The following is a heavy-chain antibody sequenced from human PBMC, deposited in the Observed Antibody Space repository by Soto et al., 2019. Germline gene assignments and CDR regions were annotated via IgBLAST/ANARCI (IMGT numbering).Heavy chain of an antibody. Sequence: RSLLLSFADSGFTFSSKAISWLLQASGEDVHGVFGGSCSGDSTFYADSVKGRFTVAIDNSKNTVYLQMNNLRAEDTAGYYFTKDIHQYDFWRGNYTRGYYFDYWGKGPLVTVS. V-gene: IGHV3-23*01. CDR1: GFTFSSKA. CDR3: TKDIHQYDFWRGNYTRGYYFDY. D-gene: IGHD3-3*01. J-gene: IGHJ4*02. CDR2: GSCSGDST.